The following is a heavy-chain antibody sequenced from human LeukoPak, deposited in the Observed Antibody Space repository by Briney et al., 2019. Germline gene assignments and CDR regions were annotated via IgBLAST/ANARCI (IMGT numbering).Heavy chain of an antibody. CDR2: ISGYNGKT. Sequence: ASVKVSCKASGYTFTTPGISWVRQAPGQGLEGMGWISGYNGKTEYAQKFQSRVTMTTDTSRSTAHMELRSLTTHDTAVYYCARDIRVSQFDYRGQGTLVTASS. D-gene: IGHD6-13*01. J-gene: IGHJ4*02. CDR3: ARDIRVSQFDY. V-gene: IGHV1-18*04. CDR1: GYTFTTPG.